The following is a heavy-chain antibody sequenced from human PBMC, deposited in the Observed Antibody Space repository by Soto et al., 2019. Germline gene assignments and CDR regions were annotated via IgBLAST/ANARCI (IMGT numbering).Heavy chain of an antibody. D-gene: IGHD3-16*01. CDR1: GFTFSTYG. CDR3: AKDYTVYTYSFDY. V-gene: IGHV3-30*18. CDR2: ISYDGSNK. Sequence: VGSLRLSCAASGFTFSTYGMHWVRQAPGKGLEWVAFISYDGSNKYYADSVKGRFTISRDNSKNTLYLQMNSLRAEDTAVYYCAKDYTVYTYSFDYWGQGTLVTVSS. J-gene: IGHJ4*02.